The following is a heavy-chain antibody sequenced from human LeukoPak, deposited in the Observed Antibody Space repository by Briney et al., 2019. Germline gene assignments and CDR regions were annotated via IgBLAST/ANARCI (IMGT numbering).Heavy chain of an antibody. V-gene: IGHV3-48*01. J-gene: IGHJ2*01. CDR1: GFTFSSYS. Sequence: GGSLRLSCAASGFTFSSYSMNWVRQAPGKGLEWVSYISSSSSTIYYADSVKGRFTTSRDNAKNSLYLQMNSLRAEDTAVYYCASGGYQLLFPWYFDLWGRGTLVAVSS. D-gene: IGHD2-2*01. CDR3: ASGGYQLLFPWYFDL. CDR2: ISSSSSTI.